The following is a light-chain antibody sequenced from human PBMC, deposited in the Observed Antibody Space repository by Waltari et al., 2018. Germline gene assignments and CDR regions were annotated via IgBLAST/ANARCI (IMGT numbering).Light chain of an antibody. Sequence: DIQMTQSPSSLSASVGDRVTITCRASQGIRNDLAWYQQKPGKAPKRLIYGAFRLQGGVPSRFSGSGSGTEFTLTISSLQPEDVATYYCLQHNTYPRTFGLGTKVEIK. V-gene: IGKV1-17*01. CDR3: LQHNTYPRT. CDR1: QGIRND. J-gene: IGKJ1*01. CDR2: GAF.